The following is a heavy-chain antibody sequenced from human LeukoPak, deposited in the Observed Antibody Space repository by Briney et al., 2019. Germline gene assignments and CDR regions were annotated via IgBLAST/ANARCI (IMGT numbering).Heavy chain of an antibody. CDR3: ARLMAAGGHYYGMDV. J-gene: IGHJ6*02. V-gene: IGHV4-39*01. Sequence: SETLSLTCTVSGGSIRTSSYYWGWIRQPPGKGLEWIGSTYYSGSTYYNSSLKSRVTISVDTSKNQFSLKLSSVTAVDTAVYHCARLMAAGGHYYGMDVWGQGTTVTVSS. CDR1: GGSIRTSSYY. CDR2: TYYSGST. D-gene: IGHD6-13*01.